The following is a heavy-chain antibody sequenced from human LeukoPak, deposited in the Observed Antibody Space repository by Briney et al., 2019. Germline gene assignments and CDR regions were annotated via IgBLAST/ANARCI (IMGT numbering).Heavy chain of an antibody. CDR3: ATVPIFGVAIIQNWFDP. CDR2: FDPEDGET. J-gene: IGHJ5*02. Sequence: ASVKVSCKVSGHTLTELSMHWVRQAPGKGLEWMGGFDPEDGETIYAQKFQGRVTMTEDTSTDTAYMELSSLRSEDTAVYYCATVPIFGVAIIQNWFDPWGQGTLVTVSS. CDR1: GHTLTELS. D-gene: IGHD3-3*01. V-gene: IGHV1-24*01.